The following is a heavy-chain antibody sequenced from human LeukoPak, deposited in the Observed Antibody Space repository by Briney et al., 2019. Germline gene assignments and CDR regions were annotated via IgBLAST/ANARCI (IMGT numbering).Heavy chain of an antibody. V-gene: IGHV4-39*07. J-gene: IGHJ4*02. Sequence: KPSETLSLTCTVSGGSISTSSYYWGWVRQPPGKGLEWIGNIFYSGSTYYSPSLKSRVTISLDTSKNQFSLKLSSVTAADTAVYYCARALGQSSWYYYWGQGTLVTVSS. D-gene: IGHD6-13*01. CDR3: ARALGQSSWYYY. CDR1: GGSISTSSYY. CDR2: IFYSGST.